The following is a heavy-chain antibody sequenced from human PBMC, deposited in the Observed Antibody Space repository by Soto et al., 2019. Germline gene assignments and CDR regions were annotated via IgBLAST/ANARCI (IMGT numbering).Heavy chain of an antibody. V-gene: IGHV3-23*01. Sequence: GWSLRLSCVASGFTFNKHALAWVRQAPGKGLEWVSAISGSGSSTYDSDSVKGRFTISRDNSNNTLYLQMNSLRAEDTAIYYCASTPGVITVISEFDHWVQGTTVAVSA. D-gene: IGHD3-22*01. CDR2: ISGSGSST. CDR3: ASTPGVITVISEFDH. J-gene: IGHJ4*02. CDR1: GFTFNKHA.